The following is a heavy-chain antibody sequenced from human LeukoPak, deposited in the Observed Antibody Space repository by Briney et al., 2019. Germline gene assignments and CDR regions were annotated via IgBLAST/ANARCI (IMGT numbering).Heavy chain of an antibody. D-gene: IGHD2-15*01. CDR3: ASNVVVVDAYANDY. CDR1: GFTFSSYA. V-gene: IGHV3-23*01. Sequence: GGSLRLSCAASGFTFSSYAMSWVRQAPGKGLEWVSAISGSGGSTYYADSVKGRFTISRDNSKNTLYLQMNSLRAEDTAGYYCASNVVVVDAYANDYWGQGTLVTVSS. CDR2: ISGSGGST. J-gene: IGHJ4*02.